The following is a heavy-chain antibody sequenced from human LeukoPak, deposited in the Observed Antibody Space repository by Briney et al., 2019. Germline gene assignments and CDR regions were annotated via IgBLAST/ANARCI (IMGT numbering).Heavy chain of an antibody. D-gene: IGHD2-15*01. CDR3: ARSYCSGGSCYGNWFDP. CDR2: ISSSSSTI. J-gene: IGHJ5*02. Sequence: GGSLRPSCAASGFTFSSYSMNWVRQAPGKGLEWVSYISSSSSTIYYADSVKGRFTISRDNAKNSLYLQMNSLRAEDTAVYYCARSYCSGGSCYGNWFDPWGQGTLVTVSS. CDR1: GFTFSSYS. V-gene: IGHV3-48*04.